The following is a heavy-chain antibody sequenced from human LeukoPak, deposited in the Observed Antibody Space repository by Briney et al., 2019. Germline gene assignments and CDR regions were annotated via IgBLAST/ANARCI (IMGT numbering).Heavy chain of an antibody. CDR3: ARVPRLCTNGVCFDY. CDR1: GFTVSSNY. J-gene: IGHJ4*02. Sequence: GGSLRLSCAASGFTVSSNYMSWVRQAPGKGLEWVSVIYSGGSTYYADSVKGRFTISRDNSKNTLYLQMNSLRAEDTAVCYCARVPRLCTNGVCFDYWGQGTLVTVSS. D-gene: IGHD2-8*01. CDR2: IYSGGST. V-gene: IGHV3-53*01.